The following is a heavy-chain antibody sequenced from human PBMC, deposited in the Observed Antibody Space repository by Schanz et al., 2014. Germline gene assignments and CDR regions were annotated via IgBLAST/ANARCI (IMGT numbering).Heavy chain of an antibody. CDR1: GYTFTNYG. Sequence: QVRLVQSGAELKMPGATVKVSCETSGYTFTNYGVSWVRQAPGQGLEWVAWISPYNGNTAYAQNLKGRVRMPTDTSTAPAYMELRSLTSDDTAVYYCARDRVYRFLKGENRFYFDYWGQGTLVIVSS. D-gene: IGHD3-3*01. J-gene: IGHJ4*02. CDR3: ARDRVYRFLKGENRFYFDY. V-gene: IGHV1-18*01. CDR2: ISPYNGNT.